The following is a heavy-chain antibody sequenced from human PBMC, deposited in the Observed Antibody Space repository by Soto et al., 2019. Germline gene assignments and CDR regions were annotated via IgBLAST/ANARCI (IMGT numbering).Heavy chain of an antibody. CDR2: IYYSGST. J-gene: IGHJ5*02. D-gene: IGHD2-2*01. Sequence: PSETLSLTCTVSGGSISSGGYYWSWIRQHPGKGLEWIGYIYYSGSTYYNPSLKSRVTISVDTSKNQFSLKLSSVTAADTAVYYCAREKPVDIVVVPAARPFGVRGWFDPWGQGTLVTVSS. CDR3: AREKPVDIVVVPAARPFGVRGWFDP. V-gene: IGHV4-31*03. CDR1: GGSISSGGYY.